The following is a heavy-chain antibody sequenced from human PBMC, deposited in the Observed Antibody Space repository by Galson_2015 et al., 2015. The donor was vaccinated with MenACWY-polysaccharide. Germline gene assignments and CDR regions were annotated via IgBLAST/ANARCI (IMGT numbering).Heavy chain of an antibody. J-gene: IGHJ5*02. CDR1: GGSISSSRYY. Sequence: ETLSLTCTVSGGSISSSRYYWGWIRQPPGKGLEWIGSIYYRGSTYYNPSLKSRVTISVDTSNNQFSLKLSSVAAADTAVYYCARPKPGYCSSTSCPPVRFDPWGQGTLVTVSS. V-gene: IGHV4-39*01. CDR3: ARPKPGYCSSTSCPPVRFDP. CDR2: IYYRGST. D-gene: IGHD2-2*01.